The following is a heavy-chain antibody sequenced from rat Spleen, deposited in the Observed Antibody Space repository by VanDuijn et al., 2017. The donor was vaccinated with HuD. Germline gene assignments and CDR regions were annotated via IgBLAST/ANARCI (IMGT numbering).Heavy chain of an antibody. CDR2: MRYNGDT. D-gene: IGHD1-6*01. J-gene: IGHJ2*01. V-gene: IGHV2-63*01. CDR1: GFSLTSYN. Sequence: QVQLKESGPGLVQPSQTLSLTCTVSGFSLTSYNVHWVRQPPGKGLEWMGRMRYNGDTSYNSALKSRLNISRDTSKNQVFLKMNSLQTEDTAMYFCARSYYGYTHYFNYWGQGVMVTVSS. CDR3: ARSYYGYTHYFNY.